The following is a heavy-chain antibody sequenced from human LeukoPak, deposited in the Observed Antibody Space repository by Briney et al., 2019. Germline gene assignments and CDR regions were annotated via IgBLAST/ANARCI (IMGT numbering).Heavy chain of an antibody. CDR1: GGTFSRYA. Sequence: SVKVSCKASGGTFSRYAISWVRQAPGQGLEWMGRIIPIVGIVNYAQKFQGRVTITADKSTSTAYMELSSLRSEDTAVYYCARAGGITMVRGEYYFDYWGQGTLVTVSS. J-gene: IGHJ4*02. D-gene: IGHD3-10*01. CDR3: ARAGGITMVRGEYYFDY. CDR2: IIPIVGIV. V-gene: IGHV1-69*04.